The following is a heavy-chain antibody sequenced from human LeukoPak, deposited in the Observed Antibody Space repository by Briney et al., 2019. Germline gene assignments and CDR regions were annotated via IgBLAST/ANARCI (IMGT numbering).Heavy chain of an antibody. CDR2: IYHSGGT. Sequence: NPSETLSLTCTVSGGSINDASWNWIRQPPGQGLEWIGYIYHSGGTNYNPSLKSRVSISLDTSKNQFSLKLSSVTAADTAVYYCARAGTYYRSLDSWGQGTLVTVSS. CDR3: ARAGTYYRSLDS. V-gene: IGHV4-59*01. D-gene: IGHD3-10*01. J-gene: IGHJ4*02. CDR1: GGSINDAS.